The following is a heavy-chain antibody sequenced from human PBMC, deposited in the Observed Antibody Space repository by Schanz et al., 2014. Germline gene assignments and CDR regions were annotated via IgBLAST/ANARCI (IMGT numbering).Heavy chain of an antibody. Sequence: QVQLLESGGGLFKPGGSLRLSCAGSGFTFADYYMTWIRQAPGKGLEWISYVSSYDTTVSYADSVKGRFTISRDNAKTSVYLQMNSLRAEDTAVYYCARYGFRKFGVVYGLAVWGQGTTVTVS. J-gene: IGHJ6*02. D-gene: IGHD3-3*01. CDR1: GFTFADYY. CDR3: ARYGFRKFGVVYGLAV. V-gene: IGHV3-11*01. CDR2: VSSYDTTV.